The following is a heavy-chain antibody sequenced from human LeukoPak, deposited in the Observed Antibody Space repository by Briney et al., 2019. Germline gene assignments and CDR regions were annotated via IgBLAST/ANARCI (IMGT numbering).Heavy chain of an antibody. CDR2: INHSGST. Sequence: SETLSLTCAVYGGSFSGYYWSWLRRPPGRGLEGIGEINHSGSTNYNPSLKSRVTISVDTSKNQFSLKLSSVTAADTAVHYCASGIAAPPNWIPGIAVAGTFLRYWGQGTLVTVSS. V-gene: IGHV4-34*01. CDR1: GGSFSGYY. D-gene: IGHD6-19*01. CDR3: ASGIAAPPNWIPGIAVAGTFLRY. J-gene: IGHJ4*02.